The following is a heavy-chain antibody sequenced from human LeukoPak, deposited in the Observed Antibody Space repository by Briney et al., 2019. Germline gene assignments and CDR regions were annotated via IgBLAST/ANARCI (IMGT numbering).Heavy chain of an antibody. D-gene: IGHD6-19*01. CDR3: ARQQWLVRGNVDY. Sequence: GESLQISCQGSGYSFTSYWIGWVRQLPGKGLEWMGIIYPGDSDTRYSPSFQGQVTISADKSISTAYLQWSSLKASDTAMYYCARQQWLVRGNVDYWGQGTLVTVSS. CDR1: GYSFTSYW. V-gene: IGHV5-51*01. CDR2: IYPGDSDT. J-gene: IGHJ4*02.